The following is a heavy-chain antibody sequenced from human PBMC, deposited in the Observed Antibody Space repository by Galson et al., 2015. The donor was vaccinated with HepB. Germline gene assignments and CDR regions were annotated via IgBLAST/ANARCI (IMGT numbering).Heavy chain of an antibody. J-gene: IGHJ4*02. CDR3: ARGDAWNLNYYFDY. V-gene: IGHV1-18*01. CDR1: GYIFTSYG. D-gene: IGHD1-7*01. Sequence: SVKVSCKASGYIFTSYGISWVRQAPGQGLEWMGWTSAYNGNTNYAQKLQGRVTMTTDTSTSTAYMELRSLRSDDTAVYYCARGDAWNLNYYFDYWGQGTLVTVSS. CDR2: TSAYNGNT.